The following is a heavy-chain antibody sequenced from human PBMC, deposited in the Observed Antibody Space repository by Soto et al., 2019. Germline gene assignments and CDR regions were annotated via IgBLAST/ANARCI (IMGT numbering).Heavy chain of an antibody. CDR1: GFTFSSYD. CDR2: IGTAGDT. Sequence: GGSLRLSCAASGFTFSSYDMHWVRQATGKGLEWVSAIGTAGDTYYPGSVKGRFTISRENAKNSLYLQMNSLRAEDTAVYYCAREYSSSSDWGFDYWGQGTLVTVSS. J-gene: IGHJ4*02. CDR3: AREYSSSSDWGFDY. V-gene: IGHV3-13*01. D-gene: IGHD6-6*01.